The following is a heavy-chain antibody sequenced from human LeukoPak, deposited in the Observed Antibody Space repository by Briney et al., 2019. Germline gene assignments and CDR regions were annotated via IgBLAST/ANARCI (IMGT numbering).Heavy chain of an antibody. J-gene: IGHJ4*02. CDR3: NGDTPDYAPYDFDY. CDR1: GFAFRNAC. D-gene: IGHD2-2*01. CDR2: IKSRGDGGTT. Sequence: GGSLSLSCAPSGFAFRNACMDCVRHAPGEGRECVARIKSRGDGGTTNYAAPVKGRFTISRDDSGSSVHLQMNSLKIEDTAVYYCNGDTPDYAPYDFDYWGQGNLVTVSS. V-gene: IGHV3-15*05.